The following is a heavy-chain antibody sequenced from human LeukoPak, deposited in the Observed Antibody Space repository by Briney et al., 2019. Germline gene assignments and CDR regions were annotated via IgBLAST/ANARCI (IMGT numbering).Heavy chain of an antibody. CDR3: ARDPPLGSCSTISCPHLDY. V-gene: IGHV3-21*01. D-gene: IGHD2-2*01. CDR1: GFTFSRYS. CDR2: ISSSSSFI. Sequence: GGSLRLSCAASGFTFSRYSMNWVRQAPGKGLEWVSSISSSSSFIYYADSVKGRFTISRDNAKNPLYLQMNSLRAEDTAVYYCARDPPLGSCSTISCPHLDYWGQGTLVTVSS. J-gene: IGHJ4*02.